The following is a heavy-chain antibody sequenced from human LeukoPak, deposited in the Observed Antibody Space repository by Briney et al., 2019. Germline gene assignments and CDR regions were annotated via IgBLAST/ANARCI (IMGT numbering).Heavy chain of an antibody. D-gene: IGHD7-27*01. CDR2: MNPNSGNT. J-gene: IGHJ3*02. Sequence: AASVKVSCKASGYTFTSYDINWLRQATGQGLEWMGWMNPNSGNTGYAQKFQGRVTITRNTSISTAYMELSSLRSEDTAVYYCARGKAGSGAFDIWGQGTMVTVSS. V-gene: IGHV1-8*03. CDR3: ARGKAGSGAFDI. CDR1: GYTFTSYD.